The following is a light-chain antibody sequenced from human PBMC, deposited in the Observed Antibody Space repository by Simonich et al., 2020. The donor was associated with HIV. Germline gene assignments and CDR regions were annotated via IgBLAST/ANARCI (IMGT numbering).Light chain of an antibody. CDR3: SSYTSSSTVV. CDR1: SSDVGGYDY. J-gene: IGLJ2*01. V-gene: IGLV2-14*03. Sequence: QSALTQPASVSGSPGQSITIFCTGTSSDVGGYDYVFWYQQHPGKAPKLMIYDVSTRPSGVSNRFSGSKSGNTASLTISGLQAEDEADYYCSSYTSSSTVVFGGGTKLTVL. CDR2: DVS.